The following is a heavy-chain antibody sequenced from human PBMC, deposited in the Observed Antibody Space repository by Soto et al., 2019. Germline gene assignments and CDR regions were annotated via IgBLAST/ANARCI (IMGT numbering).Heavy chain of an antibody. Sequence: LRLSCAASGFRFSSYAMSWVRQAPGKGLDWVSTISGSGGGTYYADSVKGRFTISRDNSKNTLYLQMNSLRAEDTAVYYCTKDQVEAYYDTSGSQGYWRQRTLVTVSS. CDR2: ISGSGGGT. J-gene: IGHJ4*02. CDR3: TKDQVEAYYDTSGSQGY. V-gene: IGHV3-23*01. CDR1: GFRFSSYA. D-gene: IGHD3-22*01.